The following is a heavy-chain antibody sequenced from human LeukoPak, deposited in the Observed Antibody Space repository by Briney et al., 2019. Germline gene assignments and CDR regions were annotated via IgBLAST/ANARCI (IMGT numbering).Heavy chain of an antibody. V-gene: IGHV3-48*03. Sequence: QPGGSLRLSCAASGFTFSSYEMTWVRQAPGKGLEWVSYISSSGSTIYYADSVKGRFTISRDNAKNTLYLQMNSPRAEDTAIYYCARMWSGYHRTFEYWGQGNLVTVSS. CDR3: ARMWSGYHRTFEY. D-gene: IGHD3-3*01. CDR2: ISSSGSTI. CDR1: GFTFSSYE. J-gene: IGHJ4*02.